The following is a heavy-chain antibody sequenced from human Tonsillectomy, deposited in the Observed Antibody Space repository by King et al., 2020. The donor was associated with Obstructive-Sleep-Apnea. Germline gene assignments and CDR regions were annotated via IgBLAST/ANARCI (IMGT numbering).Heavy chain of an antibody. CDR1: GGSISSGGYY. V-gene: IGHV4-31*03. D-gene: IGHD2-15*01. J-gene: IGHJ4*02. CDR3: AREVVVAAKLDY. CDR2: IYYSGNT. Sequence: QLQESGPGLVRPSQTLSLTCTVSGGSISSGGYYWSWLRQHPGKGLEWIASIYYSGNTHYNPSLKSRVTISVDTSNNQLSLKLSSVTAADTAVYFCAREVVVAAKLDYWGQGTLVAVSS.